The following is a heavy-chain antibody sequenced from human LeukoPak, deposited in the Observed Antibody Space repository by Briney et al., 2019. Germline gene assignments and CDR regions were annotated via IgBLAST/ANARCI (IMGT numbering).Heavy chain of an antibody. Sequence: ASVKVSCKASGYTFTGYYMHWVRQAPGQGLEWMGWINPNSGGTNYAQKFQGRVTMTRDTSISTAYMELSRLRSDDTAVYYCARVRIAAAGTPGLFDPWGQGTLVTVSS. J-gene: IGHJ5*02. V-gene: IGHV1-2*02. CDR2: INPNSGGT. CDR3: ARVRIAAAGTPGLFDP. CDR1: GYTFTGYY. D-gene: IGHD6-13*01.